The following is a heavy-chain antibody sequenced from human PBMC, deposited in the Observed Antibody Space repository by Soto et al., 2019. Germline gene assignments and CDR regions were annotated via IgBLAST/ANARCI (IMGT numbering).Heavy chain of an antibody. CDR2: INHSGST. CDR1: GGSFSGYY. D-gene: IGHD3-3*01. CDR3: ARSSTTITIFGVVTPNWYFDL. J-gene: IGHJ2*01. Sequence: QVQLQQWGAGLLKPSETLSLTCAVYGGSFSGYYWSWIRQPPGKGLEWIGEINHSGSTNYNPSLKSRVTISVDTSKNQFSRKLSSVTAADTAVYYCARSSTTITIFGVVTPNWYFDLWGRGTLVTVSS. V-gene: IGHV4-34*01.